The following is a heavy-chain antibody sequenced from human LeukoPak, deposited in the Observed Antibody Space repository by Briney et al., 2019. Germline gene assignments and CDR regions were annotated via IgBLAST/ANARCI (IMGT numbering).Heavy chain of an antibody. D-gene: IGHD2-2*01. CDR1: GYTFTGYY. V-gene: IGHV1-2*02. CDR2: INPNSGGT. CDR3: ARDDCSSTSCYSLDY. Sequence: GDSVKVSCKASGYTFTGYYMHWVRQAPGQGLEWMGWINPNSGGTNYAQKFQGRVTMTRDTSISTAYMELSRLRSDDTAVYYCARDDCSSTSCYSLDYWGQGTLVTVSS. J-gene: IGHJ4*02.